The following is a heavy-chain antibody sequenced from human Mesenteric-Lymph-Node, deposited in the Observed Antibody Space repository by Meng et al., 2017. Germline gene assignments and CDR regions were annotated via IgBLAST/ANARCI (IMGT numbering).Heavy chain of an antibody. CDR1: GYSFTSYW. CDR2: IYPADSET. D-gene: IGHD3-22*01. J-gene: IGHJ4*02. CDR3: ARRYYDGSGYFFDH. Sequence: GESLKISCKGSGYSFTSYWIGWVRQMPGKGLEWMGMIYPADSETRYSPSFQGQVTMSAAKSVGIAYVQWSSLKASDTAIYYCARRYYDGSGYFFDHWGQGTLVTVSS. V-gene: IGHV5-51*01.